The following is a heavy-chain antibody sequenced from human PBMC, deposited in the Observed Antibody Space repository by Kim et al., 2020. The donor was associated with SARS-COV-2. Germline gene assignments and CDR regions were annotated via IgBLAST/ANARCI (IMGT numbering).Heavy chain of an antibody. D-gene: IGHD6-13*01. CDR1: GGSISSSNW. CDR3: ARDSELRIAAAGTPYYYGMDV. J-gene: IGHJ6*02. V-gene: IGHV4-4*02. Sequence: SETLSLTCAVSGGSISSSNWWSWVRQPPGKGLEWIGEIYHSGSTNYNPSLKSRVAISVDKSKNQFSLKLSSVTAADTAVYYCARDSELRIAAAGTPYYYGMDVWGQGTTVTVSS. CDR2: IYHSGST.